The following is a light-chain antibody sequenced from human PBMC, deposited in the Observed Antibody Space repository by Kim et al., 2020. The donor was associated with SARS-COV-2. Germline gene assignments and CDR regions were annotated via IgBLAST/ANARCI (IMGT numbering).Light chain of an antibody. CDR3: SSYAGNNIVV. CDR1: SSDVGDYDY. CDR2: EVT. Sequence: GQSVSISCTGTSSDVGDYDYVSWYQQHPGKAPKLIIYEVTKRPSGVPDRFSGSKSGNTASLTVSGLQAEDDADFYCSSYAGNNIVVFGGGTQLTVL. J-gene: IGLJ2*01. V-gene: IGLV2-8*01.